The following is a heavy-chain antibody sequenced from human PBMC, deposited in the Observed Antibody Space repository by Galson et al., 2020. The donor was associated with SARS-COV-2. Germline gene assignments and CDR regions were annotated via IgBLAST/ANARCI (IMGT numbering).Heavy chain of an antibody. J-gene: IGHJ5*02. Sequence: SQTLSLTCAVSGYSISSGYYWGWTRQPPGKGLEWIGSIYHRGSTYYNPSLKSRVTISVDTSKNQFSLKLSSVTAADTAVYYCARSSPMGRGVHFDPWGQGTLVTVSS. CDR3: ARSSPMGRGVHFDP. CDR1: GYSISSGYY. V-gene: IGHV4-38-2*01. CDR2: IYHRGST. D-gene: IGHD3-10*01.